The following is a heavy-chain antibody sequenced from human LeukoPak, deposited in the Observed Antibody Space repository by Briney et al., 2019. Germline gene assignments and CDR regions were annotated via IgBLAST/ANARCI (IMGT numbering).Heavy chain of an antibody. D-gene: IGHD3-10*01. CDR1: GFTFSSYW. CDR3: ARDLSTSGTYHTRFDY. V-gene: IGHV3-74*01. CDR2: INSDGSTT. Sequence: GSLRLSCAASGFTFSSYWMHWVRQAPGKGLVWVSHINSDGSTTRYADSAKGRFTISRDNAKNTLYLQMNSLRAEDTAVYYCARDLSTSGTYHTRFDYWGQGTLVTVSS. J-gene: IGHJ4*02.